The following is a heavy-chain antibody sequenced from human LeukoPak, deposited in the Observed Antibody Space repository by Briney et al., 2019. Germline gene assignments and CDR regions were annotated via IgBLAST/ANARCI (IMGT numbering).Heavy chain of an antibody. V-gene: IGHV4-39*01. CDR3: ARQRSTLGYCSGGSCYKYFDY. D-gene: IGHD2-15*01. CDR1: GGSISSSSYY. Sequence: NPSETLSLTCTVSGGSISSSSYYWGWIRQPPGKGLEWIGSIYYSGRTYYNPSLKSRVTISVDTSKNQFSLKLSSVTAADTAVYYCARQRSTLGYCSGGSCYKYFDYWGQGTLVTVSS. CDR2: IYYSGRT. J-gene: IGHJ4*02.